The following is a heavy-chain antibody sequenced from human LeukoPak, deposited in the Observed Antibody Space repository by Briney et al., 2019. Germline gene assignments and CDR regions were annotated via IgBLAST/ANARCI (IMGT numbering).Heavy chain of an antibody. CDR3: ARGVKKGRYIVLMVYATHFDY. D-gene: IGHD2-8*01. J-gene: IGHJ4*02. Sequence: GASVKVSCKASGYTFTSYGISWVRQAPGQGLEWMGWISAYNGNTNYAQKFQGRVTMTRDTSISTAYMELSRLRSDDTAVYYCARGVKKGRYIVLMVYATHFDYWGQGTLVTVSS. CDR2: ISAYNGNT. V-gene: IGHV1-18*01. CDR1: GYTFTSYG.